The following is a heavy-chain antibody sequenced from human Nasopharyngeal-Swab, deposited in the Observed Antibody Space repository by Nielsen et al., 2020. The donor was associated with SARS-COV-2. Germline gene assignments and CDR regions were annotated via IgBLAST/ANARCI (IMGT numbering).Heavy chain of an antibody. CDR3: AKDGGLTTFPYYYYYGMDV. CDR1: GFTFSSYA. D-gene: IGHD4/OR15-4a*01. CDR2: ISGSGGST. Sequence: GGALRLSCAASGFTFSSYAMSWVRQAPGKGLEWVSAISGSGGSTYYADSVKGRFTISRDSSKNTLYLQMNSLRAEDTAVYYCAKDGGLTTFPYYYYYGMDVWGQGTTVTVSS. J-gene: IGHJ6*02. V-gene: IGHV3-23*01.